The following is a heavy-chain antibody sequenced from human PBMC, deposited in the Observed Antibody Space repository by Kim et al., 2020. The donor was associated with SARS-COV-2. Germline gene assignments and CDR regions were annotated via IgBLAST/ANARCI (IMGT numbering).Heavy chain of an antibody. CDR3: AKIPSWNCVDY. J-gene: IGHJ4*02. Sequence: TYYADSVKGRFTITRDNSKNALYLQMNSLGAEDTAVYYCAKIPSWNCVDYWGQGTLVTVSA. V-gene: IGHV3-23*01. D-gene: IGHD1-7*01. CDR2: T.